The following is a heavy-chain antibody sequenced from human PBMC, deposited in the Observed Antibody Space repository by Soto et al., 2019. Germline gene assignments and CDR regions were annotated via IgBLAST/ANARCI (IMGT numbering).Heavy chain of an antibody. CDR1: GFTFSSYS. CDR2: ISSSSSYI. D-gene: IGHD6-13*01. J-gene: IGHJ6*02. Sequence: GGSLRLSCAASGFTFSSYSMNWVRQAPGKGLEWVSSISSSSSYIYYADSVKGRFTISRDNAKNSLYLQMNSLRAEDTAVYYCARGRGIAAAGTLYYYGMDVWGQGTTVTVSS. V-gene: IGHV3-21*01. CDR3: ARGRGIAAAGTLYYYGMDV.